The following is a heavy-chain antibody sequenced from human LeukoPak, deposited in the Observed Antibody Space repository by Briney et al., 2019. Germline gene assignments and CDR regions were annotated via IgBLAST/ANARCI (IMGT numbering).Heavy chain of an antibody. V-gene: IGHV3-23*01. D-gene: IGHD1-26*01. J-gene: IGHJ5*02. CDR2: IGGDSAAT. CDR3: AKYYLEGASRWFDP. Sequence: GGSLRLSCVASGFNFGDYAMTWVRQAPGKGLEWVSVIGGDSAATYYSDSVKGRFTMSGDNSKNTLYLQMNNLRAEDTAVYYCAKYYLEGASRWFDPWGQGTLVTVSS. CDR1: GFNFGDYA.